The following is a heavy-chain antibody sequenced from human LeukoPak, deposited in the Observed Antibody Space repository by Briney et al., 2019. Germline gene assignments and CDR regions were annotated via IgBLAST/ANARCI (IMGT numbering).Heavy chain of an antibody. J-gene: IGHJ4*02. CDR2: INWNGDST. D-gene: IGHD6-13*01. Sequence: GGSLRLSCAASGFTFDDYGMSWVRQAPGKGLELVSGINWNGDSTGYEDSVKGRFTISRDNAKNSLYLQMNSLRAEDTALYYCAKGGSSSWYSVAHWGQGILVTV. CDR3: AKGGSSSWYSVAH. CDR1: GFTFDDYG. V-gene: IGHV3-20*04.